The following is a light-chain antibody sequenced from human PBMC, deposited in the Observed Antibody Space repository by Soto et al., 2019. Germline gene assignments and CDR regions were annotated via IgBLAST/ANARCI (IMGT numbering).Light chain of an antibody. CDR3: QQYNSYSET. CDR1: QSISTW. V-gene: IGKV1-5*03. Sequence: DLQMTQSPSTLSASVGDRVTITCRASQSISTWLAWYQQKSGKAPKLLIYEASTLGSGVPSRFSGSGSGTEFTLTISSLQPDDFATYYCQQYNSYSETFGQGTKVDI. CDR2: EAS. J-gene: IGKJ1*01.